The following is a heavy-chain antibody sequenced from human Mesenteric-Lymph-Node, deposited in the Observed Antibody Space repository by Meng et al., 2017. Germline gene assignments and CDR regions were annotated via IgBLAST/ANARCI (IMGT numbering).Heavy chain of an antibody. V-gene: IGHV4-39*07. CDR3: ARSRLEMATILDGYYFDY. CDR2: IYYSGST. J-gene: IGHJ4*02. CDR1: GGSISSSSYY. Sequence: SETLSLTCIVSGGSISSSSYYWGWVRQPPGKGLEWIGSIYYSGSTYHNPSLKSRVTISIDTSKNQFSLKVSSVTAADTAVYYCARSRLEMATILDGYYFDYWGQGTLVTVSS. D-gene: IGHD5-24*01.